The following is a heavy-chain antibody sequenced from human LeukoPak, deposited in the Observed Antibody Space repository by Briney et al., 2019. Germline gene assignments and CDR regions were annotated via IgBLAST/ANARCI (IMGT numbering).Heavy chain of an antibody. J-gene: IGHJ4*02. CDR1: GFTFSSYG. CDR3: ARDAGQYFDWLGY. Sequence: PGRSLRLSCAASGFTFSSYGMHWVRQAPGKGLEWVAVIWYDGSNKYCADSVKGRFTISRDNSKNTLYLQMNSLRAEDTAVYYCARDAGQYFDWLGYWGQGTLVTVSS. V-gene: IGHV3-33*01. CDR2: IWYDGSNK. D-gene: IGHD3-9*01.